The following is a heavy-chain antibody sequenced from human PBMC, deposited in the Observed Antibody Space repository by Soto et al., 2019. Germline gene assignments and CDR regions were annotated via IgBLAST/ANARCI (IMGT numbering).Heavy chain of an antibody. CDR1: GYTFTSYA. J-gene: IGHJ4*02. Sequence: GASVKVSCKASGYTFTSYAMHWVRQAPGQRLEWMGWINAGNGNTKYSQKFQGRVTITRDTSASTAYMELSSLRSEDTAVYYCARSSSNIVGANKPPPPNVDYWGQGTLVTVSS. D-gene: IGHD1-26*01. V-gene: IGHV1-3*01. CDR2: INAGNGNT. CDR3: ARSSSNIVGANKPPPPNVDY.